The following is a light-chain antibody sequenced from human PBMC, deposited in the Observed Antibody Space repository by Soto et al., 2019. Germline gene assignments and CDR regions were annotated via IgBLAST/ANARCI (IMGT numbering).Light chain of an antibody. CDR2: ETS. CDR1: QSVSSY. CDR3: QQRSSWPL. V-gene: IGKV3-11*01. J-gene: IGKJ5*01. Sequence: EIVLTQSPATLSLSPGERATLSCRASQSVSSYLAWYQQKPGQAPRLLTYETSNRATGIPARFSGSGSGTDFTLTISSLEPEDFAIYYCQQRSSWPLFGQGTRLEIK.